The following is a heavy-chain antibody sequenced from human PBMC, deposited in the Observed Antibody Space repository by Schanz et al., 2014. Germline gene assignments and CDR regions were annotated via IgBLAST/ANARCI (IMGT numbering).Heavy chain of an antibody. CDR2: ISNSGYTI. CDR3: ARAPPPYSSSPYYWYYGMDV. Sequence: QVQLVESGGGLVKPGGSLRLSCAASGFTFSDYYMNWIRQAPGKGLEWVSYISNSGYTIYYADSVKGRFTISRDNAKTSLYLQMNSLGAEDTAVYYCARAPPPYSSSPYYWYYGMDVWGQGTTVTVSS. CDR1: GFTFSDYY. D-gene: IGHD6-6*01. J-gene: IGHJ6*02. V-gene: IGHV3-11*01.